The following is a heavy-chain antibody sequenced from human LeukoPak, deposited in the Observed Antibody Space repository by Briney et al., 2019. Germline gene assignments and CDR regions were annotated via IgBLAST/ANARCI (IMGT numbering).Heavy chain of an antibody. Sequence: PSETLSLTCTVSGGSISSSSYYWGWIRQPPGKGLEWIGSIYYSGSTYYNPSLKSRVTISVHTSKNQFSLKLSSVTAADTAVYYCVRHRRYYYGSGSDNWGQGTLVTVSS. V-gene: IGHV4-39*01. J-gene: IGHJ4*02. CDR3: VRHRRYYYGSGSDN. CDR2: IYYSGST. D-gene: IGHD3-10*01. CDR1: GGSISSSSYY.